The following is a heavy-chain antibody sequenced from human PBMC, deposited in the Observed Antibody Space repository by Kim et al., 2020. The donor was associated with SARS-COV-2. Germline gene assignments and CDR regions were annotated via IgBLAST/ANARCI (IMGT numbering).Heavy chain of an antibody. Sequence: ASVKVSCKASGYTFTSYGISWVRQAPGQGLEWMGWISAYNGNTNYAQKLQGRVTMTTDTSTSTAYMELRSLRSDDTAVYYCARVNKLAAWFGIFDYWGQGTLVTVSS. CDR2: ISAYNGNT. CDR3: ARVNKLAAWFGIFDY. D-gene: IGHD3-10*01. V-gene: IGHV1-18*01. J-gene: IGHJ4*02. CDR1: GYTFTSYG.